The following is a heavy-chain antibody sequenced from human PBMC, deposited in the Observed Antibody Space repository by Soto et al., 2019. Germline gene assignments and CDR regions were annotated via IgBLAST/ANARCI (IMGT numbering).Heavy chain of an antibody. Sequence: QVQLQESGPGLVKLSETLSLTCSVSGGSIESYYWNWLRQPPGKGLEWIGYMHHSGSSSYNPSLKSRVTMSVDTSKNHLSLRLTSVTAADTALYYCATADSSGSGRYTPFDAFDIWGQGTVVTVSS. CDR1: GGSIESYY. J-gene: IGHJ3*02. V-gene: IGHV4-59*01. CDR2: MHHSGSS. D-gene: IGHD3-10*01. CDR3: ATADSSGSGRYTPFDAFDI.